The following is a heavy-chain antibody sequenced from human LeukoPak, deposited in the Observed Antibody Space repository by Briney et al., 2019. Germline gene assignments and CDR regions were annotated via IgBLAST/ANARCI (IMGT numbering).Heavy chain of an antibody. V-gene: IGHV4-30-2*01. CDR3: ARGRSGSYLEGFDY. CDR2: IYHSGST. CDR1: GGSISSGGYS. D-gene: IGHD1-26*01. J-gene: IGHJ4*02. Sequence: SQTLSLTCAVSGGSISSGGYSWSWIRQPPGKGLEWIGYIYHSGSTNYNPSLKSRVTISVDTSKNQFPLKLSSVTAADTAVYYCARGRSGSYLEGFDYWGQGTLVTVSS.